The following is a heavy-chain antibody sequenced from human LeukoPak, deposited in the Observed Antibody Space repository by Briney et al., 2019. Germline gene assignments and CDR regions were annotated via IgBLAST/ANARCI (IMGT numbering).Heavy chain of an antibody. CDR3: AGDTSSGRSYGMDV. Sequence: PSQTLSLTCTVSGGSISSGGHYWSWIRQHPGKGLEWIGYIYYSGSTYYNPSLKSRVTISVDTSKNQFSLKLSSVTAADTAVYYCAGDTSSGRSYGMDVWGQGTTVTVSS. CDR2: IYYSGST. J-gene: IGHJ6*02. CDR1: GGSISSGGHY. V-gene: IGHV4-31*03. D-gene: IGHD3-22*01.